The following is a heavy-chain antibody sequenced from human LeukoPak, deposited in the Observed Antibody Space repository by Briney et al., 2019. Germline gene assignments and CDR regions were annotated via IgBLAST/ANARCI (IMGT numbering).Heavy chain of an antibody. Sequence: SGTLSLTCAVYGGSFSGYYWSWIRQPPGKGLEWIGEINHSGSTNYNPSLKSRVTISVDTSKNQFSLKLSSVTAADTAVYYCARGLSPLLWFGVYSNWFDPWGQGTLVTVSS. CDR1: GGSFSGYY. J-gene: IGHJ5*02. D-gene: IGHD3-10*01. CDR3: ARGLSPLLWFGVYSNWFDP. CDR2: INHSGST. V-gene: IGHV4-34*01.